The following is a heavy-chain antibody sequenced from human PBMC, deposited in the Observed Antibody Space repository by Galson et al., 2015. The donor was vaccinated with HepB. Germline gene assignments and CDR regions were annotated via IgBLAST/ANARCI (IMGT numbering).Heavy chain of an antibody. D-gene: IGHD1-26*01. V-gene: IGHV1-69*02. CDR1: GGTFSSYT. J-gene: IGHJ4*02. Sequence: SVKVSCKASGGTFSSYTISWVRQAPGQGLEWMGRIIPILGIANYAQKFQGRVTITADKSTSTAYMELSSLRSEDTAVYYCARVSVVGAPADYYFDYWGQGTLVTVSS. CDR3: ARVSVVGAPADYYFDY. CDR2: IIPILGIA.